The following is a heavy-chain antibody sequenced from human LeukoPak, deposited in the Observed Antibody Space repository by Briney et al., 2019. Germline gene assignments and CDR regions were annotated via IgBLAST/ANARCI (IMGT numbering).Heavy chain of an antibody. J-gene: IGHJ5*02. D-gene: IGHD6-6*01. CDR2: ISSSSSTV. Sequence: GGSLRLSCAASGFTFSSYSMNWVRQAPGKGLEWVSYISSSSSTVYYADSVKGRFTISRDNAKNSLYLQMNSLRAEDTAVYYCARGSIGIAARPDWFDPWGQGTLVTVSS. CDR1: GFTFSSYS. V-gene: IGHV3-48*01. CDR3: ARGSIGIAARPDWFDP.